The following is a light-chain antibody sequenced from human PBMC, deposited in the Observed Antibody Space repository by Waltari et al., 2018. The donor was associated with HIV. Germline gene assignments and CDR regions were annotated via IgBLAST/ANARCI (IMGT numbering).Light chain of an antibody. Sequence: QSVLTQPPSASGTPGQRVAGSCSGSSSNIGSNTVSWYQQFPGTAPKFLIYSNTRPSSGVPDRFSGFKSGTSATLDISGLQAEDEADYFCAAWDDSLNGVVFGGGTKLTVL. CDR3: AAWDDSLNGVV. V-gene: IGLV1-44*01. J-gene: IGLJ3*02. CDR2: SNT. CDR1: SSNIGSNT.